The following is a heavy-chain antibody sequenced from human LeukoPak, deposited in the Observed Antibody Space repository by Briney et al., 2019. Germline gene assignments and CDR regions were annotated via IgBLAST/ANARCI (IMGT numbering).Heavy chain of an antibody. CDR2: IYYSGST. CDR3: ARDLSHYYDSSGYYGFDI. Sequence: SETLSLTCTVSGGSISSSSYYWGWIRQPPGKGLEWIGSIYYSGSTYYNPSLKSRVTISVDTSKNQFSLKLSSVTAADTAVYYCARDLSHYYDSSGYYGFDIWGQGTMVTVSS. J-gene: IGHJ3*02. D-gene: IGHD3-22*01. V-gene: IGHV4-39*07. CDR1: GGSISSSSYY.